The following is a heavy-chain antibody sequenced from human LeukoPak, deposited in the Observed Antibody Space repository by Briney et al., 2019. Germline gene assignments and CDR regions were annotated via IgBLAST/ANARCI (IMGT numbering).Heavy chain of an antibody. D-gene: IGHD3-3*01. CDR3: AKDHYWSIDY. CDR2: IKGDGIST. CDR1: GFDFSSNW. Sequence: GGSLRLSCAASGFDFSSNWMHWVRHAPGQGLVWVSRIKGDGISTNYADSVKGRFTISRDIAKNTLYLRMNSLRAEDTGVYYCAKDHYWSIDYWGRGTLVTVSS. J-gene: IGHJ4*02. V-gene: IGHV3-74*01.